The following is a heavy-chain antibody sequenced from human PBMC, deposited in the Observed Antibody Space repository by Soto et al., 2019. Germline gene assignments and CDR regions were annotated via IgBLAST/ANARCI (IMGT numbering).Heavy chain of an antibody. CDR2: IWYDGSNK. CDR1: GFTFSSYG. D-gene: IGHD1-1*01. V-gene: IGHV3-33*01. J-gene: IGHJ5*02. CDR3: ARDLGDMATTGLGGWFDP. Sequence: QVQVVESGGGVVQPGRSLRLSCAASGFTFSSYGMHWVRQAPGKGLEWVAVIWYDGSNKYYADSVKGRFTVSRDISKNIVYLQMNSLRAEDTAVYYCARDLGDMATTGLGGWFDPWGQGTLVTVSS.